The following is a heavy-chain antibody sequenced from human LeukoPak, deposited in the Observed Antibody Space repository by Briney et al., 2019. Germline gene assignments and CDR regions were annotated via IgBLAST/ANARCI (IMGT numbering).Heavy chain of an antibody. V-gene: IGHV3-7*01. D-gene: IGHD5-24*01. J-gene: IGHJ4*02. Sequence: QPGGSLRLSCAASGFTFSSYWMSWVRQAPGKGLEWVANIKQDGSEKYYVDSVKGRFTISRDNAKNSLYLQMNSLRAEDTAVYYCARGSRVEMATDFDYWGQGTLVTVSS. CDR1: GFTFSSYW. CDR3: ARGSRVEMATDFDY. CDR2: IKQDGSEK.